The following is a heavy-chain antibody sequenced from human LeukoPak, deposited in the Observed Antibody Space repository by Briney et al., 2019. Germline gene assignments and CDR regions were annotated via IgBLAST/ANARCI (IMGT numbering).Heavy chain of an antibody. CDR1: GFTFSSYS. CDR2: ISSSSSTI. J-gene: IGHJ6*03. Sequence: GGSLRLSCAASGFTFSSYSMNWVRQAPGKGLEWVSYISSSSSTIYYADSVKGRFTISRDNAKNSLYLQMNSLRAEDTAVYYCAREKVAGTNPLFTRPNYYMDVWGKGTTVTVSS. V-gene: IGHV3-48*01. D-gene: IGHD6-19*01. CDR3: AREKVAGTNPLFTRPNYYMDV.